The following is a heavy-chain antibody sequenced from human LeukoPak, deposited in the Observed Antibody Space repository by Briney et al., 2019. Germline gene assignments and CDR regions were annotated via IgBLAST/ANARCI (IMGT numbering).Heavy chain of an antibody. J-gene: IGHJ4*02. CDR3: ARLSSSSAY. V-gene: IGHV4-34*01. CDR1: GGSFSGYY. CDR2: INHSGST. Sequence: NPSETLPLTCAVYGGSFSGYYWSWIRQPPGKGLEWIGEINHSGSTNYNPSLKSRVTISVDTSKNQFSLKLSSVTAADTAVYYCARLSSSSAYWGQGTLVTVSS. D-gene: IGHD6-6*01.